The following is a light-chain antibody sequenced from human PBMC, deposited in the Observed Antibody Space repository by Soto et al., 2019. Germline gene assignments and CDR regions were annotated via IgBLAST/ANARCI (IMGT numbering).Light chain of an antibody. J-gene: IGKJ1*01. Sequence: DIQMTQSPSTLSASVGDRVTITCRASQSISSWLAWYQLKPGKAPKLLIHKASSLESGVPSRFSGSGSGTEFTLTISSLQPDDFATYYCQQYNSYSWTFGQGTKVEIK. CDR3: QQYNSYSWT. CDR1: QSISSW. CDR2: KAS. V-gene: IGKV1-5*03.